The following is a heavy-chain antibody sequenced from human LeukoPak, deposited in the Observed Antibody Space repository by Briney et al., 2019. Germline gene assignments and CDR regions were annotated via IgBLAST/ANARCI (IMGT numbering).Heavy chain of an antibody. CDR1: GYSISNGYF. CDR3: ARIYCSSISCYISY. J-gene: IGHJ4*02. CDR2: IYHSGNT. V-gene: IGHV4-38-2*01. D-gene: IGHD2-2*02. Sequence: SETLSLTCAVSGYSISNGYFWGWIRQPPGKGLEWIGSIYHSGNTYYNPSPKSRVTVSVDTSKNQFSLKLTSVTAADTAVYYCARIYCSSISCYISYWGQGSLVTVSS.